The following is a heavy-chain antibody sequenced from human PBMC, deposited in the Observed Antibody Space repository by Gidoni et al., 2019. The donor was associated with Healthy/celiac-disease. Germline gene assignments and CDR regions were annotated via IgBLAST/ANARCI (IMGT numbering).Heavy chain of an antibody. J-gene: IGHJ4*02. D-gene: IGHD2-15*01. V-gene: IGHV4-59*01. CDR1: GGSISSYY. CDR3: ARGVDLFDY. Sequence: QVQLQESGPGLVKPSETLSLTCTVSGGSISSYYWSWIRQPPGKGLEWIGYIYYSGSTNYNPSLKRRVTISVDTSKNQFSLKLSSVTAADTAVYYCARGVDLFDYWGQGTLVTVSS. CDR2: IYYSGST.